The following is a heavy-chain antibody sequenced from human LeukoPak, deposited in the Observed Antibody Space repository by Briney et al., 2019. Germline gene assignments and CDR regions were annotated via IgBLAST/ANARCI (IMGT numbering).Heavy chain of an antibody. J-gene: IGHJ4*02. V-gene: IGHV4-39*01. D-gene: IGHD6-19*01. CDR1: GGSISSSSYY. CDR2: IYYSGST. Sequence: SETLSLTCTVSGGSISSSSYYWGWIRQPPGKGLEWIGSIYYSGSTYYNPSLKSRVTISVDTSKNQFSLKLSSVTAADTAVYYCASRRHSSGWYYFDYWGQGTLVTVSS. CDR3: ASRRHSSGWYYFDY.